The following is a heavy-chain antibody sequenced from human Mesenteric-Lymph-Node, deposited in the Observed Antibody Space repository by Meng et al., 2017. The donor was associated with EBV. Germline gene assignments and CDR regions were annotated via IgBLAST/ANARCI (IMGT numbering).Heavy chain of an antibody. J-gene: IGHJ5*01. CDR3: VKEFGSCYNCWFDS. D-gene: IGHD2-2*02. V-gene: IGHV3-30*18. CDR1: GFTFSSCV. Sequence: GGVGVHHGKSLRLHCAASGFTFSSCVMHWVRQAPGKGREWVAVISYDGSNKYCADSVEGRFTISRDNSENTVYLQMNSLRGEDTAVYYCVKEFGSCYNCWFDSWGQGILVTVSS. CDR2: ISYDGSNK.